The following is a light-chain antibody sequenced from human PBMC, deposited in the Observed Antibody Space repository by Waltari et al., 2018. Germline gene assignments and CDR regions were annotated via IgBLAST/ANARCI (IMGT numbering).Light chain of an antibody. CDR2: EVN. V-gene: IGLV2-23*02. CDR3: CAYVGRTTWV. J-gene: IGLJ3*02. CDR1: SSDIGDHIL. Sequence: QSALTQPASVSGSPGQSITISCTGTSSDIGDHILVSWYQLHPGKAPNLILYEVNQRPSGVSYRFSRSKSGYTAYLTIAGLQAEDEADYYCCAYVGRTTWVFGGGTSLTVL.